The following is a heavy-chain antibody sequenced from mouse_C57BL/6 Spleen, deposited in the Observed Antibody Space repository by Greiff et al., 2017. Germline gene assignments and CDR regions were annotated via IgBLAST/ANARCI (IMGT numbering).Heavy chain of an antibody. Sequence: VQLKESGAELVRPGTSVKVSCKASGYAFTNYLIEWVKQRPGQGLEWIGVINPGSGGTNYNEKFKGKATLTADKSSSTAYMQLSSLTSEDSAVYFCARSPITTVVAGDYWGQGTTLTVSS. D-gene: IGHD1-1*01. V-gene: IGHV1-54*01. J-gene: IGHJ2*01. CDR1: GYAFTNYL. CDR3: ARSPITTVVAGDY. CDR2: INPGSGGT.